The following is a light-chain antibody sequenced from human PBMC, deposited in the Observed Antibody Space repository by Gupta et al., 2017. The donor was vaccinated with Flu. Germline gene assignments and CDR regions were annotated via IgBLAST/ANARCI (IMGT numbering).Light chain of an antibody. V-gene: IGKV2-28*01. CDR3: RQFLQTGYT. Sequence: DIVMTQSPLSLPVTPGEPASISCRSSQSLLHSNGYNYLDWYLQKPGQSPQLLIYLGSNRASGVPDRFSGSGSGTDFTLKISRVEAEDVGVYFCRQFLQTGYTFGQGTKMDLK. CDR2: LGS. CDR1: QSLLHSNGYNY. J-gene: IGKJ2*01.